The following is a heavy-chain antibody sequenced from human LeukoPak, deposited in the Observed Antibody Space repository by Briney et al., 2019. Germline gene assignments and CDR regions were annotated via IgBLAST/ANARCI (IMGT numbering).Heavy chain of an antibody. CDR1: GGSISSSSYY. CDR3: ARDRLTIFGVVYPGAFDI. Sequence: SETLSLTCTVSGGSISSSSYYWGWIRQPPGKGLEWIGSIYYSGSTYYNPSLKSRVTISVDTSKNQFSLRLSSVTAADTAVYYCARDRLTIFGVVYPGAFDIWGQGTMVTVSS. CDR2: IYYSGST. V-gene: IGHV4-39*07. J-gene: IGHJ3*02. D-gene: IGHD3-3*01.